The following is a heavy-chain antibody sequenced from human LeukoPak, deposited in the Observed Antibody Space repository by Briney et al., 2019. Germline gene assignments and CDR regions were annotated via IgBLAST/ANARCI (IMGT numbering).Heavy chain of an antibody. V-gene: IGHV3-74*01. Sequence: GGSLRLSCAASGFTFSSYWMNWVRQAPGKGLVWVSRIASDGSSTTYADSVKGRFTISRDNAENSLYLQMNSLRAEDTAVYYCVRDHDYGFDYWGQGTLVTVSS. J-gene: IGHJ4*02. CDR1: GFTFSSYW. CDR3: VRDHDYGFDY. D-gene: IGHD4-17*01. CDR2: IASDGSST.